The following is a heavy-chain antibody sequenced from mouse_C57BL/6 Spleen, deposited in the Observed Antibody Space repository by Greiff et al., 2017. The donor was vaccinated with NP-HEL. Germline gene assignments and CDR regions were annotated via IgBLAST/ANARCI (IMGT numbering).Heavy chain of an antibody. Sequence: DVQLQESGPGLVKPSQSLSLTCSVTGYSITSGYYWNWIRQFPGNKLEWMGYISYDGSNNYNPSLKNRISITRDTSKNQFFLKLNSVTTEDTATYYCARSVGWYFDVWGTGTTVTVSS. CDR2: ISYDGSN. J-gene: IGHJ1*03. CDR1: GYSITSGYY. CDR3: ARSVGWYFDV. V-gene: IGHV3-6*01. D-gene: IGHD3-3*01.